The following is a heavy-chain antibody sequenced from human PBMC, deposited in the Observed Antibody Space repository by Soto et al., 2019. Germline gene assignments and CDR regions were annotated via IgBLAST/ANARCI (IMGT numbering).Heavy chain of an antibody. D-gene: IGHD1-26*01. J-gene: IGHJ4*02. CDR3: ARFSGSYTRGLDY. V-gene: IGHV3-72*01. Sequence: EVQLVESGGGLVQPGGSLRLSCAASGFTFSDHYMDWVRQAPGKGLEWVGRSRNKANSYSTEYAASVKGRFTISRDESKTSLYLQMNSLTTEDTAVYYCARFSGSYTRGLDYWGQGTLVTVSS. CDR1: GFTFSDHY. CDR2: SRNKANSYST.